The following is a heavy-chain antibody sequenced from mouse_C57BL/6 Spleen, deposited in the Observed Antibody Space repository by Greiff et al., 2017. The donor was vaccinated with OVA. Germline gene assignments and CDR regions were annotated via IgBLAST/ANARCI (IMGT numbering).Heavy chain of an antibody. J-gene: IGHJ4*01. CDR3: ARRGWAHAMDY. V-gene: IGHV5-9*01. Sequence: VQVVESGGGLVKPGGSLKLSCAASGFTFSSYTMSWVRQTPEKRLEWVATISGGGGNTYYPDSVKGRFTISRDNAKNTLYLQMSSLRSEDTALYYCARRGWAHAMDYWGQGTSVTVSS. D-gene: IGHD3-3*01. CDR2: ISGGGGNT. CDR1: GFTFSSYT.